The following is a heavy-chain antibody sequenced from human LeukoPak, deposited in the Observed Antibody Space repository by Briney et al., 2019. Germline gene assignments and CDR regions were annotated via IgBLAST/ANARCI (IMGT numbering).Heavy chain of an antibody. D-gene: IGHD3-3*01. Sequence: ASETLSLTCTVSGGSISSYYWSWIRQPPGKGLEWIGYIYYSGTTNYNPSFKSRLTISLDTSRNQFSLRLSSVAAADTAVYYCARGTIFGVATNWFDPWGQGTLVTVSS. V-gene: IGHV4-59*01. CDR3: ARGTIFGVATNWFDP. CDR1: GGSISSYY. CDR2: IYYSGTT. J-gene: IGHJ5*02.